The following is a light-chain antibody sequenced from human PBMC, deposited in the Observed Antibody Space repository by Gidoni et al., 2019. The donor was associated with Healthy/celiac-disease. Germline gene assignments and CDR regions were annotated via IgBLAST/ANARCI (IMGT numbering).Light chain of an antibody. CDR2: DAS. V-gene: IGKV3-15*01. J-gene: IGKJ2*01. CDR3: QQYNNWPYT. Sequence: EIVMTQSPATLSVSPGDRATLAGRASQSVSGNLAWYQQKPGQGPRLLLFDASTRATGSPARFSGSRSGAEFTLPISSLQSEDYAVYYCQQYNNWPYTFGQGTKLEIK. CDR1: QSVSGN.